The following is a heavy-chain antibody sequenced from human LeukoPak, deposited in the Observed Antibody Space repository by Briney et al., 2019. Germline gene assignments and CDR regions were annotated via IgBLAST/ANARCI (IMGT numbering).Heavy chain of an antibody. Sequence: PGGSLRLSCAASGFTFSSYGMHWVRQAPGKGLEWVAFIRYDGSNKYYADSVKGRFTISRDNSKNTLYLQMNSLRAEDTAVYYCAKENRGYCSSTSCYLAYWGQGTLVTVSS. CDR3: AKENRGYCSSTSCYLAY. D-gene: IGHD2-2*01. CDR2: IRYDGSNK. CDR1: GFTFSSYG. J-gene: IGHJ4*02. V-gene: IGHV3-30*02.